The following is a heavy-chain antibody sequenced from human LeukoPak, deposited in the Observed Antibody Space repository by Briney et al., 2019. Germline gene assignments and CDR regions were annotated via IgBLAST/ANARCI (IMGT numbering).Heavy chain of an antibody. V-gene: IGHV4-4*07. CDR3: AREGLRFYYDRSGYPPAY. Sequence: SETLSLTCTVSGVSISSYFWSWIRQPAGKGLEWIGRIYISGSTNYNPSLKSRVTMAVDTSKNQFSLKLSSVTAADTAMYYCAREGLRFYYDRSGYPPAYWGQGTLVTVSS. CDR1: GVSISSYF. CDR2: IYISGST. D-gene: IGHD3-22*01. J-gene: IGHJ4*02.